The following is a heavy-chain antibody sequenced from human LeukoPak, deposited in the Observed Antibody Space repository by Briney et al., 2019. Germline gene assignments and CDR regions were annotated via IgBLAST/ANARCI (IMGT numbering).Heavy chain of an antibody. Sequence: PGGSLRLSCAASGFTFSSYGMHWVRQAPGKGLEWVAFMRYDGSNKYYADSVKGRFTISRDNSKNTLYLQMNSLRAEDTAVYYCAHYGSGSSPLDYWGQGTLVTVSS. CDR3: AHYGSGSSPLDY. CDR1: GFTFSSYG. J-gene: IGHJ4*02. CDR2: MRYDGSNK. V-gene: IGHV3-30*02. D-gene: IGHD3-10*01.